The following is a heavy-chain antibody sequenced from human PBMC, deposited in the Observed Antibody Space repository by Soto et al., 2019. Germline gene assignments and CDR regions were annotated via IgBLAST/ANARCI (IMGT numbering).Heavy chain of an antibody. J-gene: IGHJ6*03. V-gene: IGHV4-39*07. Sequence: TETLSLTCTVSGGSISSSSYYWGWIRQPPGKGLEWIGSIYYSGSTNYNPSLKSRVTISVDTSKNQFSLKLSSVTAADTAVYYCETSGEYYDVWSGTENTYYMDVWGKGITVNVS. CDR1: GGSISSSSYY. CDR2: IYYSGST. D-gene: IGHD3-3*01. CDR3: ETSGEYYDVWSGTENTYYMDV.